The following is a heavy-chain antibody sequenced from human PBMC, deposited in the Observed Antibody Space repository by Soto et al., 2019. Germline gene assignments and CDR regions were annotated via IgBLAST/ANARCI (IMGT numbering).Heavy chain of an antibody. V-gene: IGHV3-23*01. CDR2: ISGSGGTV. CDR1: GFTFRSYA. CDR3: AKDGADDDYGDSDY. Sequence: EVELLESGGGLVQPGGSLRLSCAASGFTFRSYAMNWVRQAPGKGLEWVSSISGSGGTVYYADSVKGRFTTSRDNSKNMLFLQLNSLRAEDTAVYYCAKDGADDDYGDSDYWGQGTLVTVSS. J-gene: IGHJ4*02. D-gene: IGHD4-17*01.